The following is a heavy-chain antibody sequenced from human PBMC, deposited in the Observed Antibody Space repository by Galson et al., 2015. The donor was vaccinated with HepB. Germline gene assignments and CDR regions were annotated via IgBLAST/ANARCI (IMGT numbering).Heavy chain of an antibody. Sequence: PALVKPTQTLTLTCTFSGFSLSTSGVGVGWIRQPPGKALEWLALIYWDDDKRYSPSLKSRLTITKDTSKNQVVLTMTNMDPVDTATYYCAQTTPELLWFGEYNDAFDIWGQGTMVTVSS. CDR1: GFSLSTSGVG. CDR2: IYWDDDK. CDR3: AQTTPELLWFGEYNDAFDI. J-gene: IGHJ3*02. D-gene: IGHD3-10*01. V-gene: IGHV2-5*02.